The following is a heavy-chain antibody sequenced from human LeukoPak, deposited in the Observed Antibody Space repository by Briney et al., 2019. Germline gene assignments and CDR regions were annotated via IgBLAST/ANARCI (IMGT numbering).Heavy chain of an antibody. D-gene: IGHD3/OR15-3a*01. V-gene: IGHV4-59*08. CDR2: IYYSGST. CDR1: GGSISSYY. Sequence: SETLSLTCTVSGGSISSYYWSWIRQPPGKGLEWIGYIYYSGSTNYNPSLKSRVTISVDTSKNQFSLKLSSVTAADTAVYYCARGSRLAWLLNWGQGTLVTVSS. J-gene: IGHJ4*02. CDR3: ARGSRLAWLLN.